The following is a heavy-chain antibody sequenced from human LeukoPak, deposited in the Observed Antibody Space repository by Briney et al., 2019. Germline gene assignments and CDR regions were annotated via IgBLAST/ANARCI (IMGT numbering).Heavy chain of an antibody. V-gene: IGHV3-48*03. D-gene: IGHD3-10*01. J-gene: IGHJ3*02. CDR3: ARSGDLLWFGELNAFDI. CDR1: GFTFSMYG. Sequence: PGGSLRLSCAASGFTFSMYGMHWVRQAPGKGLEWVSYISSSGSTIYYADSVKGRFTISRDNAKNSLYLQMNSLRAEDTAVYYCARSGDLLWFGELNAFDIWGQGTMVTVSS. CDR2: ISSSGSTI.